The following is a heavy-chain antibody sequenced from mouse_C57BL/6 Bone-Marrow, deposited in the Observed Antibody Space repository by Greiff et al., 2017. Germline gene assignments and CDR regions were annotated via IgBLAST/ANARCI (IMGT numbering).Heavy chain of an antibody. Sequence: QVQLQQPGAELVKPGASVQMSCKASGYTFTSYWITWVKQRPGQGLEWIGDIYPGSGSTNYNEKFKSKATLTVDTSSSTAYMQLSSLTSEDSAVYYCARGSTTVVAYWYFDVWGTGTTVTVSS. CDR3: ARGSTTVVAYWYFDV. J-gene: IGHJ1*03. CDR1: GYTFTSYW. D-gene: IGHD1-1*01. V-gene: IGHV1-55*01. CDR2: IYPGSGST.